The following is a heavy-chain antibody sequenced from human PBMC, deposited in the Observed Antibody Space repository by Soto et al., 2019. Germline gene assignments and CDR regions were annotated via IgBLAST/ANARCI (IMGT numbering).Heavy chain of an antibody. CDR3: GPRGAVADPRGY. D-gene: IGHD6-19*01. CDR2: INHSGST. CDR1: GGSFSDFY. J-gene: IGHJ4*02. Sequence: QVQLQQWGAGLLKPSETLSLTCAVYGGSFSDFYWTWIRQPPGKGLEWIGEINHSGSTNYNPSLKRRVAISVDTSKNQFSPNLTSVTAADTAVYYCGPRGAVADPRGYWGQGTLVTVSS. V-gene: IGHV4-34*01.